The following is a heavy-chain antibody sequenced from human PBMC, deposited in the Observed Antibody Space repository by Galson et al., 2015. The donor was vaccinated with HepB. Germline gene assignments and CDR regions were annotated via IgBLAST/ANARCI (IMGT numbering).Heavy chain of an antibody. CDR3: ARVLRYCSSTSCYVLDY. CDR1: GFPFSSYS. D-gene: IGHD2-2*01. CDR2: ISSSSSYI. Sequence: SLRLSCAASGFPFSSYSMNWVRQAPGKGLEWVSSISSSSSYIYYADSVKGRFPISRDNAKNSLYLQMNSRRAEDTAVYYCARVLRYCSSTSCYVLDYWGQGTLVTVSS. J-gene: IGHJ4*02. V-gene: IGHV3-21*01.